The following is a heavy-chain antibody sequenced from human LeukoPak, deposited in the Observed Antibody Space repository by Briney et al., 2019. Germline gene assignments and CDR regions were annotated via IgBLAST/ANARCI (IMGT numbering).Heavy chain of an antibody. CDR3: ARGPYGSGSTIDY. J-gene: IGHJ4*02. Sequence: GRSLRLSCAASGFTFSSYGMHWVRQAPGKGLEWVAVISYDGSNKYYADSVKGPFTISRDNSKNTLYLQMNSLRAEDTAVYYCARGPYGSGSTIDYWGRGTLVTVSS. D-gene: IGHD3-10*01. CDR2: ISYDGSNK. CDR1: GFTFSSYG. V-gene: IGHV3-30*03.